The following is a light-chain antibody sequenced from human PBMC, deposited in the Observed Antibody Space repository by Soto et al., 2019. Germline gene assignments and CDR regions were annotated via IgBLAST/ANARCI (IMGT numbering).Light chain of an antibody. J-gene: IGKJ4*01. V-gene: IGKV3-11*01. Sequence: IVLTQAPATLSLSAGERATLSCRASQSVSSYLARYQQKPGQAPRLLIYDASNRATGIPARFSGSGSGTDFTLTISSLEPEDFAVYYCQRYNRWPLSFGGGTKVDIK. CDR1: QSVSSY. CDR2: DAS. CDR3: QRYNRWPLS.